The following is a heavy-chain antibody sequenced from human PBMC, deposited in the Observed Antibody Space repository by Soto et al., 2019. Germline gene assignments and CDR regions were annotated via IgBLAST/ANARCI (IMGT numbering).Heavy chain of an antibody. CDR1: GYTFTSYG. D-gene: IGHD3-3*01. Sequence: ASVKVSCKASGYTFTSYGISWVRQAPGQGLEWMGWISAYNGNTNYAQKLQGRVTMTTDTSTSTAYMELRSLRSDDTAVYYCARDPRITIFGVDLDALDIWGQGTMVTVSS. CDR3: ARDPRITIFGVDLDALDI. CDR2: ISAYNGNT. V-gene: IGHV1-18*04. J-gene: IGHJ3*02.